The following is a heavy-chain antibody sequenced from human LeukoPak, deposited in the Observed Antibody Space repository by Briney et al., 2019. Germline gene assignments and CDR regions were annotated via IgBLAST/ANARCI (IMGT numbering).Heavy chain of an antibody. Sequence: SETLSLTCTVSGGSISSYYWSWIRQPPGKGLEWIGYIYYSGSTYYNPSLKSRVTISVDTSKNQFSLKLSSVTAADTAVYYCARAGGRLSYWGQGTLVTVSS. D-gene: IGHD4-23*01. CDR3: ARAGGRLSY. J-gene: IGHJ4*02. V-gene: IGHV4-59*08. CDR2: IYYSGST. CDR1: GGSISSYY.